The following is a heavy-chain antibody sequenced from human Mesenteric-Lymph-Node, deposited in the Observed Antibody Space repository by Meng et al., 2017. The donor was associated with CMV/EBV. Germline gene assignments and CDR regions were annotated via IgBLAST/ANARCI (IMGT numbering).Heavy chain of an antibody. Sequence: ASVKVSCKASGYTFTSYDINWVRQAPGQGLEWMGWINPHSGGTNYAQHFQGRVTVTADTSITTAFMELDRLRSDDTAVYFCARADWNYATYWGQGTLVTVSS. CDR3: ARADWNYATY. V-gene: IGHV1-2*02. CDR2: INPHSGGT. J-gene: IGHJ4*02. D-gene: IGHD1-7*01. CDR1: GYTFTSYD.